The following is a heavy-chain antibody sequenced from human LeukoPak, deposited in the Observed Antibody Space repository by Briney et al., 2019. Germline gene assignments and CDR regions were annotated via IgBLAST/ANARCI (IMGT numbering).Heavy chain of an antibody. J-gene: IGHJ6*02. CDR1: GYSFTSYW. D-gene: IGHD3-22*01. V-gene: IGHV5-51*01. CDR2: IYPGGSDT. Sequence: GESLKISCKGSGYSFTSYWIGWVRQMPGKGLEWMGIIYPGGSDTRYSPSFQGQVTISADKSISTAYLQWSSLKASDTAMYYCAGQDDSSGYQYYYYYGMDVWGQGTTVTVSS. CDR3: AGQDDSSGYQYYYYYGMDV.